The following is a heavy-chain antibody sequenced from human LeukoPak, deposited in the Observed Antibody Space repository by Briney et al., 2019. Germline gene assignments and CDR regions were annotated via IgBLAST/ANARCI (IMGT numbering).Heavy chain of an antibody. Sequence: SETLSLTCAVYGGSFSGYYWSWIRQPPGKGLEWIGEINHSGSTNYKPSLKSRVTISVDTSKNQFSLKLSSVTAADTAVYYCARLTAGTIEDVWGQGTTVTVSS. D-gene: IGHD6-19*01. CDR3: ARLTAGTIEDV. CDR2: INHSGST. V-gene: IGHV4-34*01. J-gene: IGHJ6*02. CDR1: GGSFSGYY.